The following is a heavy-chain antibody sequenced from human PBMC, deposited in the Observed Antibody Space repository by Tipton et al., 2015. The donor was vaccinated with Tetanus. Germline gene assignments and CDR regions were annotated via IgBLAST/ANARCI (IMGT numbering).Heavy chain of an antibody. Sequence: QLVQSGAEVKKPGASVKVSCKASGYTFTGYYIHWVQQAPGQGLEWMGWINPNSGGTNYAQKFQGRVTMTRDTSISTAYMELGSLRSDDTAVYYCARDYARARVTKSSAYYYYGMDVWGQGTTVIVSS. D-gene: IGHD4-17*01. J-gene: IGHJ6*02. CDR3: ARDYARARVTKSSAYYYYGMDV. CDR2: INPNSGGT. V-gene: IGHV1-2*02. CDR1: GYTFTGYY.